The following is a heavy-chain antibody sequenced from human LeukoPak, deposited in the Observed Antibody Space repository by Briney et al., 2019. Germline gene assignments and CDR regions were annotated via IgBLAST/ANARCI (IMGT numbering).Heavy chain of an antibody. V-gene: IGHV3-30-3*01. CDR1: GFTFSSYA. J-gene: IGHJ6*02. CDR3: ARGPLPNIVVVVGYGMDV. D-gene: IGHD2-15*01. Sequence: PGGSLRLPCAASGFTFSSYAMHWVRQAPGKGREWVAVISYDGSNKYYADSVKGRSTISRDNSKNTLYLQMNRLRAEDTAVYYCARGPLPNIVVVVGYGMDVWGQGTTVTVSS. CDR2: ISYDGSNK.